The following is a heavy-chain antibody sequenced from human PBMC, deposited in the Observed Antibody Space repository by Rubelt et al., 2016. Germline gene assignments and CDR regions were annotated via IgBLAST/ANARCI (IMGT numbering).Heavy chain of an antibody. V-gene: IGHV4-59*08. Sequence: QVRLQESGPGLVKPSETLSLTCTVSGGSMTKKYWTWIRQPPGKGLQWIGYIYYTGGPNYSPSLKSRVSISIDTSKNQFSLKLPPVTAADTAVYYCASHFDFWSAIDNWGRGTLVTVSS. CDR2: IYYTGGP. J-gene: IGHJ4*02. D-gene: IGHD3-3*01. CDR1: GGSMTKKY. CDR3: ASHFDFWSAIDN.